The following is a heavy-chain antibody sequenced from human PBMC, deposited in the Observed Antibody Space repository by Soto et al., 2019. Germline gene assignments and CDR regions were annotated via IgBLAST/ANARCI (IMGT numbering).Heavy chain of an antibody. CDR3: ARGGETYYGSGSYYPY. D-gene: IGHD3-10*01. Sequence: SETLSLTCAVYGGSFSGYYWSWIRQPPGKGLEWIGEINHSGSTNYNPSLKSRVTMSVDTSKNQFSLKLSSVTAADTAVYYCARGGETYYGSGSYYPYWGQGTLVTVSS. CDR2: INHSGST. J-gene: IGHJ4*02. CDR1: GGSFSGYY. V-gene: IGHV4-34*01.